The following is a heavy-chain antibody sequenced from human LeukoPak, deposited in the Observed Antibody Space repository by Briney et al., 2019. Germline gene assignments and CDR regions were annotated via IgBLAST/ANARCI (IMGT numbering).Heavy chain of an antibody. J-gene: IGHJ4*02. Sequence: PGGSLRLSCAASGFTFSSYAMGWVRQAPGKGLEWVSAISGSGGSTYYADSVKGRFTISRDNSKNTLYLQMNSLRAEDTAVYYCARAGSSGYYLLTDYWGQGTLVTVSS. D-gene: IGHD3-22*01. CDR1: GFTFSSYA. V-gene: IGHV3-23*01. CDR2: ISGSGGST. CDR3: ARAGSSGYYLLTDY.